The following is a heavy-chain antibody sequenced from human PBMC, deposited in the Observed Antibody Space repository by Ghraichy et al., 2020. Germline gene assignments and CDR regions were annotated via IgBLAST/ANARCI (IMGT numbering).Heavy chain of an antibody. D-gene: IGHD1-26*01. CDR3: AREGLSGSETFDY. J-gene: IGHJ4*02. CDR1: GFIFSRSW. Sequence: GESLNISCAASGFIFSRSWMSWVRQAPGKGLEWVANIKQDGSEIYYVDSVKGRFTISRDNAKNSLYLQMNSLRAEDTAVYYCAREGLSGSETFDYWGRGTLVTVSS. V-gene: IGHV3-7*01. CDR2: IKQDGSEI.